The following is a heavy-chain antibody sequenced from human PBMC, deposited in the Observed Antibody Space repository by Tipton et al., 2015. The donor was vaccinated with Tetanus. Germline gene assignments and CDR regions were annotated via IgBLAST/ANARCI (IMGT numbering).Heavy chain of an antibody. CDR3: ARTSGLMCSDS. CDR2: MDYFGPT. J-gene: IGHJ1*01. V-gene: IGHV4-59*01. D-gene: IGHD3-3*01. Sequence: TLSLTCTVSGGSISTYHWNWIRQSPGKGLEWIGYMDYFGPTKYNAFLQSRVAISVDTSKNQLSLRLNSVTSADTAVDYCARTSGLMCSDSWGQSTLVTASS. CDR1: GGSISTYH.